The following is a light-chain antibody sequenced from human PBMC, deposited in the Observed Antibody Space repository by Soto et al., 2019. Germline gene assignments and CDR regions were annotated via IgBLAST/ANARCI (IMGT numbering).Light chain of an antibody. Sequence: EIVMTQSPATLSVSPGERATLSCRASQSVRTDLAWYQQKPGHAPRLLIYGASTRATGIPVRFSGSGSGTEFTLNISSLQSEDFAVYYCQQYYSTPYTFGQGTKLEIK. CDR1: QSVRTD. V-gene: IGKV3D-15*01. J-gene: IGKJ2*01. CDR2: GAS. CDR3: QQYYSTPYT.